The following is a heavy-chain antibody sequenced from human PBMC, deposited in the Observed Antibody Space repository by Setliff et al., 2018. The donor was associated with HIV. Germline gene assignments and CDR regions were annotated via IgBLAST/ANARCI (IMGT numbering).Heavy chain of an antibody. J-gene: IGHJ4*02. D-gene: IGHD3-9*01. CDR3: ARTPGTIRGYDY. Sequence: PSETLSLTCTVSGASISSYYWSWIRQPPGKGLEWIGYIYSSGSTNYNPSLKSRVTISVDTSKNQFSLKLSSVTAADTAVYYCARTPGTIRGYDYWGQGTLVTVSS. CDR2: IYSSGST. CDR1: GASISSYY. V-gene: IGHV4-59*01.